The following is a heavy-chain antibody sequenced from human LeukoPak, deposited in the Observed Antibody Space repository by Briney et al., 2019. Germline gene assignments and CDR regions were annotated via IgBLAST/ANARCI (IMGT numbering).Heavy chain of an antibody. CDR1: GGSFSGYY. CDR3: ARGGYSCSWYWFDP. D-gene: IGHD6-13*01. J-gene: IGHJ5*02. V-gene: IGHV4-34*01. CDR2: INHSGST. Sequence: SETLSLTCAVYGGSFSGYYWSWIRQPPGKGLEWIGEINHSGSTNYNPSLKSRVTISVDTSKNQFSLKLSSVTAADTAVYYCARGGYSCSWYWFDPWGQGTLVTVSS.